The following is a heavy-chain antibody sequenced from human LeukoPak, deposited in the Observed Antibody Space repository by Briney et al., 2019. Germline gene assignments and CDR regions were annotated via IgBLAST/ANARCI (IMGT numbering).Heavy chain of an antibody. CDR1: GFTFSSYS. CDR2: ISSSSSTI. V-gene: IGHV3-48*01. CDR3: ARDLGYCSSTSCSLFDY. Sequence: GGSLRLSCAASGFTFSSYSMNWVRQAPGKGLEWVSYISSSSSTIYYADSVKGRFTISRDNAENSQYLQMNSLRAEDTAVYYCARDLGYCSSTSCSLFDYWGQGTLVTVSS. J-gene: IGHJ4*02. D-gene: IGHD2-2*01.